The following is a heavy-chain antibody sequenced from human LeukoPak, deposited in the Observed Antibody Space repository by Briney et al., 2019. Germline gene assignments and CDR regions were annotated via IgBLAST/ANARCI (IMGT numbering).Heavy chain of an antibody. CDR1: GYTFTSYY. D-gene: IGHD2-21*01. CDR2: INPSGGST. Sequence: ASVKVSCKASGYTFTSYYMHWVRQAPGQGLGWMGIINPSGGSTSYAQKFQGRVTMTRDTSTSTVYMELSSLRSEDTAVYYCARGAHIVVVPTPYYFDYWGQGTLVTVSS. CDR3: ARGAHIVVVPTPYYFDY. V-gene: IGHV1-46*03. J-gene: IGHJ4*02.